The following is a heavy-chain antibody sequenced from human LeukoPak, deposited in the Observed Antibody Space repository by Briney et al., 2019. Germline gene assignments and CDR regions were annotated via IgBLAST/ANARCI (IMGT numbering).Heavy chain of an antibody. Sequence: GGSLKLSCAASRLTLCVCPMLWVPPPSRKGLEWAGRIRSKANSYATAYAASVKGRFTISRDDSKNTAYLQMNSLKTEDTAVYYCTRAQDYGGNCENFDAFDIWGQGTMVTVSS. V-gene: IGHV3-73*01. J-gene: IGHJ3*02. CDR3: TRAQDYGGNCENFDAFDI. CDR1: RLTLCVCP. CDR2: IRSKANSYAT. D-gene: IGHD4-23*01.